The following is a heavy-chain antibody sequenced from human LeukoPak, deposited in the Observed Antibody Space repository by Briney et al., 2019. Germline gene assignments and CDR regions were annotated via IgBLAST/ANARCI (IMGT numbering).Heavy chain of an antibody. CDR2: IIPILGIA. Sequence: ASVQVSCKAPGDTFSSYTISWVRQAPGQGLEWMGRIIPILGIANYAQKFQGRVTIAADKSTSTAYMELSSLRSEDTAVYYCARGNSGSYHFHYWGQGTLVTVSS. J-gene: IGHJ4*02. D-gene: IGHD1-26*01. V-gene: IGHV1-69*02. CDR3: ARGNSGSYHFHY. CDR1: GDTFSSYT.